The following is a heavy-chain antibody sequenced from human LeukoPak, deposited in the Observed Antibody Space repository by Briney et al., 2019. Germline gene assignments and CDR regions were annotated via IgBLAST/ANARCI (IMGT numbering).Heavy chain of an antibody. CDR3: ARDRTGTTVTNYFDY. CDR1: GGTFSSYA. V-gene: IGHV1-69*05. J-gene: IGHJ4*02. CDR2: IIPIFGTA. Sequence: SVKVSCKASGGTFSSYAISWVRQAPGQGLEWMGGIIPIFGTANYAQNFQGRVTITTDESTSTAYMELSSLRSEDTAVYYCARDRTGTTVTNYFDYWGQGTLVTVSS. D-gene: IGHD4-17*01.